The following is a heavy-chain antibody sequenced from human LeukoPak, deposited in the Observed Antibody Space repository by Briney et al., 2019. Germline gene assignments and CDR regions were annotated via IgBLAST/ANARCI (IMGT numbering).Heavy chain of an antibody. CDR2: ISWNSGSI. CDR1: GFTFDDYA. J-gene: IGHJ4*02. D-gene: IGHD6-19*01. V-gene: IGHV3-9*03. CDR3: AKDITSTVAGTGGLFDY. Sequence: GGSLRLSCAASGFTFDDYAMHWVRQAPGKGLEWVSGISWNSGSIGYADSVKGRFTISRDNAKNSLYLQMNSLRAEDMALYYCAKDITSTVAGTGGLFDYWGQGTLVTVSS.